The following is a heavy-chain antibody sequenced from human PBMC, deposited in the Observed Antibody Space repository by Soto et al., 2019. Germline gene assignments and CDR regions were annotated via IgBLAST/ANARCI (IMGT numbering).Heavy chain of an antibody. CDR2: LYTGGSA. J-gene: IGHJ4*02. CDR1: GFSVTYHY. V-gene: IGHV3-53*01. CDR3: ARSFNDWTTYFDY. D-gene: IGHD3-9*01. Sequence: PGGSLRLSCAASGFSVTYHYMTWVRQAPGKGLEWVSVLYTGGSAYYGDSVKGRFTISRDSSKNTLYLQMNSLKVGDTAFYLWARSFNDWTTYFDYWSEGTLIAVSS.